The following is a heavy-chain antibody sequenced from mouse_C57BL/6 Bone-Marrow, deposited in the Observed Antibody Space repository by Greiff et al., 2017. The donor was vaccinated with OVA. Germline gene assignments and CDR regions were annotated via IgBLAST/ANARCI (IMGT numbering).Heavy chain of an antibody. CDR1: GFSLTSYA. J-gene: IGHJ1*03. D-gene: IGHD1-1*01. Sequence: VKLVESGPGLVAPSQSLSITCTVSGFSLTSYAISWVRQPPGKGLEWLGVIWTGGGTNYNSALKSRLSISKDNSKSQVFLKMNSQQTDDTARYYCARNYGSSYWYFDVWGTGTTVTVSS. V-gene: IGHV2-9-1*01. CDR3: ARNYGSSYWYFDV. CDR2: IWTGGGT.